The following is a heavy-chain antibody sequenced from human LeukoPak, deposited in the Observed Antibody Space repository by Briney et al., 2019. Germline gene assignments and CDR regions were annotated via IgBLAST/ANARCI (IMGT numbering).Heavy chain of an antibody. CDR2: INTNTGNP. Sequence: ASVKVSCKASGYTFTSYAMNWVRQAPGQGLEWMGWINTNTGNPTYAQGFTGRFVFSLDTSVSTAYLQISSLKAEDTAVYYCARALAAAGTSALGPTYWGQGTLVTVSS. J-gene: IGHJ4*02. D-gene: IGHD6-13*01. CDR3: ARALAAAGTSALGPTY. V-gene: IGHV7-4-1*02. CDR1: GYTFTSYA.